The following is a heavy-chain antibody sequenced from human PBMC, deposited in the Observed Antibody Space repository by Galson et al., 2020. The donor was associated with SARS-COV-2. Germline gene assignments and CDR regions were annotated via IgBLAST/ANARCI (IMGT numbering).Heavy chain of an antibody. CDR1: GGSISSGSYY. J-gene: IGHJ4*02. CDR2: IYTSGST. V-gene: IGHV4-61*02. Sequence: SETLSLTCTVSGGSISSGSYYWSWIRQPAGKGLEWIGRIYTSGSTNYNPSLKSRVTISVDTSKNQFSLKLSSVTAADTAVYYCARDRSLKYWGQGTLVTVSS. D-gene: IGHD3-9*01. CDR3: ARDRSLKY.